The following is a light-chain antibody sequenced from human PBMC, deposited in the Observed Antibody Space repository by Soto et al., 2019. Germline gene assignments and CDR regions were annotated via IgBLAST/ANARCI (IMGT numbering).Light chain of an antibody. J-gene: IGKJ1*01. CDR2: LGS. CDR3: MQALPTPT. Sequence: DIVMTQSPLSLPVTPGEPASISCRSSQSLLHSNGYNYLDWYLQKPGQSPQLLIYLGSNRASGVPDRFSGSGSGTDFTRKIIRVEAEDVGVYYCMQALPTPTFGQGTKGESK. CDR1: QSLLHSNGYNY. V-gene: IGKV2-28*01.